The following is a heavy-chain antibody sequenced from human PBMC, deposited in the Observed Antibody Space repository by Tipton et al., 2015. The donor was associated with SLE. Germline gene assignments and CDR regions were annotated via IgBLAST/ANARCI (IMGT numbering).Heavy chain of an antibody. CDR3: ARQRLQPGGDYFDY. CDR1: GSSITAYY. D-gene: IGHD4-11*01. V-gene: IGHV4-59*08. J-gene: IGHJ4*02. CDR2: VYYSGTT. Sequence: TLSLTCTVSGSSITAYYWTWIRQPPGKGLEWIGYVYYSGTTNNNPSLKSRVSVSVDTSKTQFSLKLSSVTAADTAVYYCARQRLQPGGDYFDYWGQGTLVSVSS.